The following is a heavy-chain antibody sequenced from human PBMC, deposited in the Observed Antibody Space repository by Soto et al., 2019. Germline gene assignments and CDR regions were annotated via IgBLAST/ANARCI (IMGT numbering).Heavy chain of an antibody. CDR2: ISAYNGNT. D-gene: IGHD4-17*01. CDR3: ARVVVDYGDYELCMDV. V-gene: IGHV1-18*04. J-gene: IGHJ6*02. Sequence: ASVKVSCKASGYTFTSYGISWVRQAPGQGLEWMGWISAYNGNTNYAQKLQGRVTMTTDTSTSTAYMELRSLRSDDTAVYYCARVVVDYGDYELCMDVWGQGTTVTVSS. CDR1: GYTFTSYG.